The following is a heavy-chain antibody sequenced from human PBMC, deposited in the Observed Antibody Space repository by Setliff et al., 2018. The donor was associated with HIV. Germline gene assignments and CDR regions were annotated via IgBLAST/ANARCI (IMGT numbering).Heavy chain of an antibody. Sequence: GESLKISCTASGFTFGNYAMSWVRQVPGRGLEWVSSSSANVGTTYFADSVQGRFTISRDDSANILYLHMNSLRVDDTAIYYCSKQGRGFFAAGSVDCWGRGTLVTVSS. D-gene: IGHD6-13*01. CDR2: SSANVGTT. CDR1: GFTFGNYA. V-gene: IGHV3-23*01. CDR3: SKQGRGFFAAGSVDC. J-gene: IGHJ4*02.